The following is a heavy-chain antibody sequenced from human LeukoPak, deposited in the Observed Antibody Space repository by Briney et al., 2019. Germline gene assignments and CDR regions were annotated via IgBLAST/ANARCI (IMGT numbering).Heavy chain of an antibody. Sequence: PSETLSLTCTVSGGSISSYYWSWIRQPPGKGLEWIGEINHSGSTNYNPSLKSRVTISVDTSKNQFSLKLSSVTAADTAVYYCARDRTRGAFDIWGQGTMVTVSS. D-gene: IGHD1-1*01. V-gene: IGHV4-34*01. CDR3: ARDRTRGAFDI. J-gene: IGHJ3*02. CDR2: INHSGST. CDR1: GGSISSYY.